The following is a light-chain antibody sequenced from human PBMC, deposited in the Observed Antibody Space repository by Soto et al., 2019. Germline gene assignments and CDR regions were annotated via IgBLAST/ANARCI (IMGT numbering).Light chain of an antibody. CDR1: SSDVGGYNY. Sequence: QSALTQPASVSGSPGQSITISCTGASSDVGGYNYVSWYQHHPGEAPKLMIYEVSNRPSGVSNRFSGSKSGNTASLTISGLQAEDEADHYCCSYTTSSTYVFGTGTKLTVL. CDR2: EVS. CDR3: CSYTTSSTYV. V-gene: IGLV2-14*01. J-gene: IGLJ1*01.